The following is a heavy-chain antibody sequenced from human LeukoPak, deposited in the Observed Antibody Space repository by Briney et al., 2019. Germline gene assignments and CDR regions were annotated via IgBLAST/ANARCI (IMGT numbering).Heavy chain of an antibody. CDR3: ARTSLGAFDI. J-gene: IGHJ3*02. D-gene: IGHD3/OR15-3a*01. V-gene: IGHV1-24*01. CDR1: GYTLTELS. CDR2: FDPEDGET. Sequence: ASVKDSCKVSGYTLTELSMHWVRQAPGKGLEWMGGFDPEDGETIYAQKFQGRVTITRSTSISTAYMELSSLRSEDTAVYYCARTSLGAFDIWGQGTRVTVSS.